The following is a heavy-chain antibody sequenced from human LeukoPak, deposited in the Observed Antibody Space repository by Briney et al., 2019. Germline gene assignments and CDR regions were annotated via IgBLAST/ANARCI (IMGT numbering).Heavy chain of an antibody. CDR1: GFTFSSYE. V-gene: IGHV3-48*03. Sequence: GGSLRLSCAASGFTFSSYEMNWVRQAPGKGLEWVSYISSSGSTIYYADSVKGRFTISRDNAKNSLYLQMNSLRSEDTAVYYCARAPTRNELWIQLWWGEYWGQGTLVTVSS. D-gene: IGHD5-18*01. CDR3: ARAPTRNELWIQLWWGEY. J-gene: IGHJ4*02. CDR2: ISSSGSTI.